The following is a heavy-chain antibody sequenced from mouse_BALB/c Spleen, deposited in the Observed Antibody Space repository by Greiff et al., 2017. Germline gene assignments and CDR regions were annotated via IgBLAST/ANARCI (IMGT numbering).Heavy chain of an antibody. Sequence: VQLKESGPELVKPGASVKISCKASGYTFTDYNMHWVKQSHGKSLEWIGYIYPYNGGTGYNQKFKSKATLTVDNSSSTAYMELRSLTSEDSAVYYCASGNYWYFDVWGAGTTVTVSS. D-gene: IGHD1-1*01. J-gene: IGHJ1*01. CDR2: IYPYNGGT. V-gene: IGHV1S29*02. CDR1: GYTFTDYN. CDR3: ASGNYWYFDV.